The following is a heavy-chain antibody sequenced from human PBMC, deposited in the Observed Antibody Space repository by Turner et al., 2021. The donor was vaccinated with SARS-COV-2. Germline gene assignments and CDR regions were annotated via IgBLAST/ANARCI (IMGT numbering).Heavy chain of an antibody. CDR3: ARGSSSGWYKAVDY. J-gene: IGHJ4*02. D-gene: IGHD6-19*01. Sequence: EVQLVESGGGLVQPGGSLRLSCAASGFTFSSYWMHWVRQAPGKGLVWVSRIKSDGSSTSYADSVKGRFTISRDNAKNTLYLQMNSLRAEDTAVYYCARGSSSGWYKAVDYWGQGTLVTVSS. V-gene: IGHV3-74*01. CDR1: GFTFSSYW. CDR2: IKSDGSST.